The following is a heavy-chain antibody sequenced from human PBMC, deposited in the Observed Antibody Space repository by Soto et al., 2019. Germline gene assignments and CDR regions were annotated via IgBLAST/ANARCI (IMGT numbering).Heavy chain of an antibody. Sequence: PSESLSLTFAVSGGSISSSKWWSWVRQPPGKGLEWIGEIYHSGSTNYNPSLKSRVTISVDKSKKQFSLKLSSVTAADTAVYYCARNHDWRYYYGIDVWGQGTTVTVSS. D-gene: IGHD3-9*01. J-gene: IGHJ6*02. CDR3: ARNHDWRYYYGIDV. V-gene: IGHV4-4*02. CDR2: IYHSGST. CDR1: GGSISSSKW.